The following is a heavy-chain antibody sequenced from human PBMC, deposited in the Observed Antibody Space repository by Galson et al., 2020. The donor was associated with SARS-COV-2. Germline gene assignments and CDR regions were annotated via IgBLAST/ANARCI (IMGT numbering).Heavy chain of an antibody. CDR2: IGTAGDT. CDR1: GFTFSSYD. D-gene: IGHD3-10*01. V-gene: IGHV3-13*01. CDR3: ARGTGVRWFGGLLYPYYFDY. J-gene: IGHJ4*02. Sequence: GESLKISCAASGFTFSSYDMHWVRQATGKGLEWVSAIGTAGDTYYPGSVKGRFTISRENAKNSLYLQMNSLRAGDTAVYYCARGTGVRWFGGLLYPYYFDYWGQGTLVTVSS.